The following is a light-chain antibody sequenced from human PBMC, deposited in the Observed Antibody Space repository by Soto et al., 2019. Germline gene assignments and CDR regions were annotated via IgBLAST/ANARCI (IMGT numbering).Light chain of an antibody. Sequence: QSALTQPDSVSGSPGQSITISCTGTSSDVGGFNSVSWYQQHPGKAPKLMIYDVSNRPSGVSNRFSGSKSDNTASLTISGLQAEDEADYYCSSYTSTSTPYVFGIGTKLTVL. J-gene: IGLJ1*01. CDR3: SSYTSTSTPYV. CDR1: SSDVGGFNS. V-gene: IGLV2-14*03. CDR2: DVS.